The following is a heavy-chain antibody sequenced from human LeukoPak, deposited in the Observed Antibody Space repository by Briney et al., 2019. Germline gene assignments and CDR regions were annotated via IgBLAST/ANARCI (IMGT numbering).Heavy chain of an antibody. D-gene: IGHD6-13*01. J-gene: IGHJ5*02. CDR1: GYTFTGYY. CDR2: INPNSGGT. CDR3: ARGSSSWYFSPYNWFDP. Sequence: ASVKVSCKASGYTFTGYYMHWVRQAPGQGLEWMGRINPNSGGTNYAQKFQGRVTMTRDTSISTAYMELSRLRSGDTAVYYCARGSSSWYFSPYNWFDPWGQGTLVTVSS. V-gene: IGHV1-2*06.